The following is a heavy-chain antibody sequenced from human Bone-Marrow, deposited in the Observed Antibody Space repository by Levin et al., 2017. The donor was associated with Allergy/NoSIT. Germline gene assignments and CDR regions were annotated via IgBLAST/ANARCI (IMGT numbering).Heavy chain of an antibody. J-gene: IGHJ6*04. CDR1: GFTFSSYA. CDR3: AKVEDGVRFLEWSPGDV. Sequence: GESLKISCAASGFTFSSYAMSWVRQAPGKGLEWVSAISGSGGSTYYADSVKGRFTISRDNSKNTLYLQMNSLRAEDTAVYYCAKVEDGVRFLEWSPGDVWGKGTTVTVSS. CDR2: ISGSGGST. D-gene: IGHD3-3*01. V-gene: IGHV3-23*01.